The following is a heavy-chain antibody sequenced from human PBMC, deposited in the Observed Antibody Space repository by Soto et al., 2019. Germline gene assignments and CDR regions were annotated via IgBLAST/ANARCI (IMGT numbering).Heavy chain of an antibody. J-gene: IGHJ5*02. D-gene: IGHD6-13*01. CDR1: GGSISSGDYC. V-gene: IGHV4-30-4*01. CDR3: ARDRVGQQLVGGGYNWFDP. CDR2: IYYRGST. Sequence: PSETLSLTCTVSGGSISSGDYCWSWIRQPPGKGLEWIGYIYYRGSTYYNPSLKSRVTISVDTSKNQFSLKLSSVTAADTAVYYCARDRVGQQLVGGGYNWFDPWGQGTLVTVSS.